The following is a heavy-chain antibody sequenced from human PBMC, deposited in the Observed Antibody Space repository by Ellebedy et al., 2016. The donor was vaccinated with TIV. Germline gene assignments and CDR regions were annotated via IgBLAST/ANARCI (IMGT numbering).Heavy chain of an antibody. CDR3: TRRTGDNSDF. J-gene: IGHJ4*02. CDR2: IYPGDSDT. CDR1: GYTFPNHW. Sequence: GESLKISCKGSGYTFPNHWIGWVRQMPGRGLEWMGRIYPGDSDTIYSPSFEGQVTLSVDASLNTAYLQWSRLQASDTAIYYCTRRTGDNSDFWGQGTRVTVAS. V-gene: IGHV5-51*01. D-gene: IGHD1-1*01.